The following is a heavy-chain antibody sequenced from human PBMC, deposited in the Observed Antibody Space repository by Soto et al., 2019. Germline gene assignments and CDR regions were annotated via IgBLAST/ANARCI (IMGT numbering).Heavy chain of an antibody. J-gene: IGHJ4*02. D-gene: IGHD1-7*01. Sequence: QVRLQESGPSLVKPSQTLSLTCKVTGDYDANNGYYWTWIRQVPGKGLEFMGYTHNTGATSYSPSLKTRLSHSLDTSKNQFSLVMTSVTAADSAMYCCARRDGTRRGYAIDFWGQGTLVVVPS. CDR3: ARRDGTRRGYAIDF. V-gene: IGHV4-31*03. CDR1: GDYDANNGYY. CDR2: THNTGAT.